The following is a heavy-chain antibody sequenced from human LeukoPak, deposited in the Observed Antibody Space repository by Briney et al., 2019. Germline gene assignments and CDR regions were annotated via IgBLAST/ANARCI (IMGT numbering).Heavy chain of an antibody. CDR1: GFTFSSYA. Sequence: PGGSLRLSCAASGFTFSSYAMSWVRQAPGKGLEWVSAISGSGGSTYYADSVKGRFTISRDNSKNTLYLQMNSLRAEGTAVYYCAKRAIVVVVAAPYNWFDPWGQGTLVTVSS. D-gene: IGHD2-15*01. V-gene: IGHV3-23*01. CDR2: ISGSGGST. CDR3: AKRAIVVVVAAPYNWFDP. J-gene: IGHJ5*02.